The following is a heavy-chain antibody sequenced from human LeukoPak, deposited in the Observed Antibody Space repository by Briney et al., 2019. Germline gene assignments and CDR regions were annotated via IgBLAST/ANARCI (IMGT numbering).Heavy chain of an antibody. Sequence: ASVKVSCKASGYTFTGYYMHWVRQAPGQGLEWMGWINPNNGGTNYAQKFQGRVTMTRDTSISTAYMELSRLRSDDTAVYYCARGHYWLLEFDCWGQGSLVTVSS. CDR3: ARGHYWLLEFDC. CDR1: GYTFTGYY. V-gene: IGHV1-2*02. J-gene: IGHJ4*02. D-gene: IGHD3-9*01. CDR2: INPNNGGT.